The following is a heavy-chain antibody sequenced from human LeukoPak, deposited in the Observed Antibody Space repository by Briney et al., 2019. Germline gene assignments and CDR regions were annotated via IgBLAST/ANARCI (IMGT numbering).Heavy chain of an antibody. CDR1: GYSFTNYW. Sequence: GESLKISCKASGYSFTNYWIGWVRQMPGKGLEWMGIIYPGDSDTRYSPSFQGQVTISADKSISTAYLQWSSLKASDTAMYYCARQAVAGTRANWFDPWGQGTLVTVSS. CDR2: IYPGDSDT. CDR3: ARQAVAGTRANWFDP. D-gene: IGHD6-19*01. V-gene: IGHV5-51*01. J-gene: IGHJ5*02.